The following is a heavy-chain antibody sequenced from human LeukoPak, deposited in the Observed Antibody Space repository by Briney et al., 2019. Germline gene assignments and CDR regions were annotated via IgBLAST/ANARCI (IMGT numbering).Heavy chain of an antibody. Sequence: ASVKVSCKASGYTFTSYDINWVRQATGQRLEWMGWMNPNSGNTGYAQKFQGRVTMTRNTSISTAYMELSSLRSEDTAVYYCARWLGQDYDFWSGKNYYYYMDVWGKGTTVTVSS. CDR3: ARWLGQDYDFWSGKNYYYYMDV. J-gene: IGHJ6*03. CDR2: MNPNSGNT. D-gene: IGHD3-3*01. V-gene: IGHV1-8*01. CDR1: GYTFTSYD.